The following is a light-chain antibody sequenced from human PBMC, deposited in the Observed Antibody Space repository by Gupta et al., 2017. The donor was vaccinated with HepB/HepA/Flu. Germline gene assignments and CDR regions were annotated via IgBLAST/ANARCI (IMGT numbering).Light chain of an antibody. J-gene: IGLJ2*01. CDR1: TGAVTSDYY. CDR3: LLSYGSAHVI. Sequence: QTVVTQEPALSVPAGGTVTLTCASSTGAVTSDYYPNWFQQKPGQAPRALIYSTSNKPSWTPPRFSGSLLGAKAALTLSGVAPEDEAVYYCLLSYGSAHVIFGGGTKLTVL. CDR2: STS. V-gene: IGLV7-43*01.